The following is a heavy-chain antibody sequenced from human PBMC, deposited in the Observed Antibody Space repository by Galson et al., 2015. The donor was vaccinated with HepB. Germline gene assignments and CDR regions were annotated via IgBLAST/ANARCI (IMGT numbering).Heavy chain of an antibody. Sequence: SCKASGYTFTSYGISWVRRAPGQGLEWMGWISAYNGNTNYAQKLQGRVTMTTDTSTSTANMELRSLRSDDTAVYYCARDLKLRTKAAFDIWGQGTMVTVSS. V-gene: IGHV1-18*04. J-gene: IGHJ3*02. CDR1: GYTFTSYG. CDR3: ARDLKLRTKAAFDI. D-gene: IGHD1-7*01. CDR2: ISAYNGNT.